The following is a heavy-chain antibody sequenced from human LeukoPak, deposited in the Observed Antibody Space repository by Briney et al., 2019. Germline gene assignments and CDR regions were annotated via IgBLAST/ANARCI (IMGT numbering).Heavy chain of an antibody. V-gene: IGHV3-30-3*01. CDR3: ARAYAGSSGWYFHYYYGMDV. D-gene: IGHD6-19*01. J-gene: IGHJ6*02. CDR1: GFTFSSYA. Sequence: GRSLRLSCAASGFTFSSYAMHWVRQAPGKGLEWVAVISYDGSNKYYADSVKGRFTISRDNSKNTLYLQMNSLRPEDTAVYFCARAYAGSSGWYFHYYYGMDVWGQGTTVTVSS. CDR2: ISYDGSNK.